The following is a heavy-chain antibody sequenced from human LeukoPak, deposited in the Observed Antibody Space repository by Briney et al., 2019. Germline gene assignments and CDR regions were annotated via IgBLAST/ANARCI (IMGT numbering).Heavy chain of an antibody. CDR2: ISYDGSNK. CDR3: AKVRGIVSPKYYYYYYGMDV. D-gene: IGHD3-16*01. Sequence: GGSLRLSCAASGFTFSSYGMHWVRQAPGKGLEWVAVISYDGSNKYYADSVKGRFTISRDNSKNTLYLQMNSLRAEDTAVYYCAKVRGIVSPKYYYYYYGMDVWGQGTTVTVSS. CDR1: GFTFSSYG. V-gene: IGHV3-30*18. J-gene: IGHJ6*02.